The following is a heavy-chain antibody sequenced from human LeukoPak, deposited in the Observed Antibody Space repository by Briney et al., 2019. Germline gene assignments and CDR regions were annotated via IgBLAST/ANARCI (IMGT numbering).Heavy chain of an antibody. Sequence: SEPLSLTCTVSGGSIRSYYWSWIRQPPGKGLEWIAHIHDSGSTSYNPSLKSRVTMSVDTSKNQFSLKLSSVTAADTAVYYCARDSVGGNSPFRYYYYGMDVWGQGTMLTVSS. V-gene: IGHV4-59*12. J-gene: IGHJ6*02. CDR1: GGSIRSYY. D-gene: IGHD4-23*01. CDR3: ARDSVGGNSPFRYYYYGMDV. CDR2: IHDSGST.